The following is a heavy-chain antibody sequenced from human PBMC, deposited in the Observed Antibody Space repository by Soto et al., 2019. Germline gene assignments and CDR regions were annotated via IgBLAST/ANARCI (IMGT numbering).Heavy chain of an antibody. Sequence: ASVKVSCKASDYTFTSHGISWVRQAPGQGLEWMGWISLYNGNTNYAQKFQGRVTMTTDTSTSTAYTELRSLRSDDTAMYYCAIYHLELFRFDYWGQGTLVTVSS. CDR2: ISLYNGNT. V-gene: IGHV1-18*04. CDR1: DYTFTSHG. J-gene: IGHJ4*02. D-gene: IGHD2-2*01. CDR3: AIYHLELFRFDY.